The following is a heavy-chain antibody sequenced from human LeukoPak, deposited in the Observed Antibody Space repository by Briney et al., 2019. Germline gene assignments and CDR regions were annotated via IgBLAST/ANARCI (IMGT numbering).Heavy chain of an antibody. CDR3: ARAIPLRILLWFGESPPPMDV. J-gene: IGHJ6*02. CDR2: IRYDGSNK. CDR1: GFTFSSYG. V-gene: IGHV3-30*02. Sequence: PGGSLRLSCAASGFTFSSYGMHWVRQAPGKGLEWVAFIRYDGSNKYYADSVKGRFTISRDNSKSTLYLQMNSLRAEDTAVYYCARAIPLRILLWFGESPPPMDVWGQGTTVTVSS. D-gene: IGHD3-10*01.